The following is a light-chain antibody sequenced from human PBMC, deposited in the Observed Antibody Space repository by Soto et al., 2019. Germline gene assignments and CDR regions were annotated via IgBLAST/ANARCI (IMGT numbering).Light chain of an antibody. V-gene: IGKV3-20*01. Sequence: EIVLTQAPGTLSLSPGERTTLSCRASQSVSSNSLAWYQQKLGQAPRLLLYAASSRATGIPDRFTGSGSGTDFSLTIRRLEREDVAVYCCQYYGASPPFTFGPVTKVDIK. CDR2: AAS. CDR3: QYYGASPPFT. CDR1: QSVSSNS. J-gene: IGKJ3*01.